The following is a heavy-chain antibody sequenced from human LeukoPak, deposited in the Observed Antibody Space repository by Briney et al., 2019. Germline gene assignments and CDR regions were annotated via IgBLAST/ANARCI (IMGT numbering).Heavy chain of an antibody. CDR1: GFTFSNYW. CDR3: ARDTYGSGSYYNGYFDY. J-gene: IGHJ4*02. D-gene: IGHD3-10*01. Sequence: AGGSLRLSCAASGFTFSNYWMSWVRQAPGKGLEWVANINQDGSAKYYVDSMEGRFTISRDNAKNSLYLQMNSLRAEDTAVYYCARDTYGSGSYYNGYFDYWGQGTLVTVSS. V-gene: IGHV3-7*01. CDR2: INQDGSAK.